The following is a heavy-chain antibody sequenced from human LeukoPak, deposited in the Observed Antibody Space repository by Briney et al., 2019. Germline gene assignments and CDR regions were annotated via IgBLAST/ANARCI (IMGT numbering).Heavy chain of an antibody. J-gene: IGHJ4*02. Sequence: GGSLRLSCAASGFTFSSYSMNWVRQAPGKGLEWVSYISSSSSTIYYADSVKGRFTISRDNAKNSLYLQMNSLRAEDTAVYYCARSRRGGVWESYRTFFDYWGQGTLVTVSS. V-gene: IGHV3-48*01. CDR2: ISSSSSTI. CDR1: GFTFSSYS. D-gene: IGHD3-16*02. CDR3: ARSRRGGVWESYRTFFDY.